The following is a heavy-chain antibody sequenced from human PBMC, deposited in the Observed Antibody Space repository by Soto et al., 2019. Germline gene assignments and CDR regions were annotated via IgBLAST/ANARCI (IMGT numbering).Heavy chain of an antibody. J-gene: IGHJ4*02. Sequence: SETLSLTCAVYGGSFSGYYWTWIRQPPGTGLEWIGEINHSGSTNYNPSLKSRVTISVDTSTNHFSLKLSSLTAADTAVYFCASSAGTFDYWGQGTLVTVS. CDR3: ASSAGTFDY. CDR2: INHSGST. CDR1: GGSFSGYY. D-gene: IGHD1-1*01. V-gene: IGHV4-34*01.